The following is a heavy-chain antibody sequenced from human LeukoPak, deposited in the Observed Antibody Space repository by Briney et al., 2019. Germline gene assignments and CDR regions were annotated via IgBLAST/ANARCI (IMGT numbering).Heavy chain of an antibody. CDR3: ASHPYYYGSGSYGDY. CDR1: GGAISRWC. D-gene: IGHD3-10*01. Sequence: PSETLSLTCTVSGGAISRWCWSWLRQPAGKGLEWIGRFCTTGSTNYNPSLKSRVTMSVDTSKNQFSLKLSSVTAADTAVYYCASHPYYYGSGSYGDYWGQGTLVTVSS. V-gene: IGHV4-4*07. J-gene: IGHJ4*02. CDR2: FCTTGST.